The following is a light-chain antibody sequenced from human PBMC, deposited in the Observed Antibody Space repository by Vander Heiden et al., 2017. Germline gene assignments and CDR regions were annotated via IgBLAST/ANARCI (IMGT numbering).Light chain of an antibody. CDR2: QDS. J-gene: IGLJ2*01. CDR3: QAWDSSNVV. V-gene: IGLV3-1*01. Sequence: SYELTQPPSVSVSSGQTASITCSGDKLGDKYACWYQQKPGQSPVLVIYQDSKRPSGIPERFSGSNSGNTATLTISGTQAMDEADYYCQAWDSSNVVFGGGTKLTVL. CDR1: KLGDKY.